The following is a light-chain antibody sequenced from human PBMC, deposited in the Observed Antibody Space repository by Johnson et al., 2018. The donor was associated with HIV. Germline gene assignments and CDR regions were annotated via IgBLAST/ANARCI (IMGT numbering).Light chain of an antibody. CDR2: KNN. J-gene: IGLJ1*01. CDR3: ATWDTSLSAGGV. CDR1: SSTFGNSY. V-gene: IGLV1-51*02. Sequence: QFVLTQPPSVSAAPGQRVTISCSGTSSTFGNSYISWYQLLPGSPPKLLIFKNNERPSGIPARFSGSKSGTSATLDITGLQTGDEADYYCATWDTSLSAGGVFGTGTKVTVL.